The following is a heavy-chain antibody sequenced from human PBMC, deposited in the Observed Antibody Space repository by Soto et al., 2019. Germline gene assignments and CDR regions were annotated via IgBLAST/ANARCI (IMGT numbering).Heavy chain of an antibody. J-gene: IGHJ4*02. D-gene: IGHD6-19*01. CDR1: GDSFTGFW. V-gene: IGHV5-51*01. CDR2: IYPRDSDT. CDR3: ARQHPLDSRVWYT. Sequence: GESLKISCKVSGDSFTGFWIGWVRQMPGKGLEWLGSIYPRDSDTRYSPSFQGQVTISADKSLSTAYLQWNSLQASDTAIYYCARQHPLDSRVWYTWGQGTLVTV.